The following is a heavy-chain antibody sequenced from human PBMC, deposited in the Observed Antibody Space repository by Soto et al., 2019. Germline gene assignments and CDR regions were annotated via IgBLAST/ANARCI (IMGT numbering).Heavy chain of an antibody. CDR3: AKFGLNGSGRPYYYYMDV. Sequence: EVQLLESGGGLVQPGGSLRLSCAASGFTFSSYAMSWVRQAPGKGLEWVSAISGSGGSTYYADSVKGRFTISRDNSKNTLYLQMNSLRAEDTAVYYCAKFGLNGSGRPYYYYMDVWGKGTTVTVSS. CDR1: GFTFSSYA. J-gene: IGHJ6*03. CDR2: ISGSGGST. V-gene: IGHV3-23*01. D-gene: IGHD3-10*01.